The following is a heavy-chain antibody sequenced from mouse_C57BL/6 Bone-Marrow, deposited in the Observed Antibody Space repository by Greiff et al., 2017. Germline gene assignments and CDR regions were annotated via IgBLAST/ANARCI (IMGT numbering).Heavy chain of an antibody. CDR1: GYSITSGYD. CDR2: ISYSGST. J-gene: IGHJ4*01. V-gene: IGHV3-1*01. D-gene: IGHD2-4*01. Sequence: ESGPGMVKPSQSLSLTCTVTGYSITSGYDWHWIRHFPGNKLEWMGYISYSGSTNYNPSLKSRISITHDTSKNHFFLKLNSVTTEDTATYYCARGDDYDEGYYAMDYWGQGTSVTVSS. CDR3: ARGDDYDEGYYAMDY.